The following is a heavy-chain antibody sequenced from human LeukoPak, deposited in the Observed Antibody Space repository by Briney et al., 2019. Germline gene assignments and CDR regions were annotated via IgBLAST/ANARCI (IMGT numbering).Heavy chain of an antibody. D-gene: IGHD6-13*01. CDR2: ISSASNTI. CDR1: GFTFSSYS. CDR3: ARVWYDNWFDP. J-gene: IGHJ5*02. V-gene: IGHV3-48*04. Sequence: PGGSLRLSCAASGFTFSSYSMNWVRQAPGKGLEWVSYISSASNTIYYADSVKGRFTISRDNAKNSLYQQMNSLRAEDTAVYYCARVWYDNWFDPWGQGTLVTVSS.